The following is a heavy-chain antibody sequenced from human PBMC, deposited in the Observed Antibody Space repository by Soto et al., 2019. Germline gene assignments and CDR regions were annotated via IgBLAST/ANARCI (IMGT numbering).Heavy chain of an antibody. D-gene: IGHD2-2*01. CDR1: GFTFRTYA. J-gene: IGHJ5*01. CDR2: ISDSGTT. V-gene: IGHV3-23*01. CDR3: AKGGEGSCSSISCLYCSDS. Sequence: EVQLLDSGGGLVQPGGSLRLSCAASGFTFRTYAMSWVRQAPGKGLEWVSTISDSGTTYYANSAKGRFTISRDNSRNTLDLQMNSLRVEDTAVYYCAKGGEGSCSSISCLYCSDSCGQGTLVTVSS.